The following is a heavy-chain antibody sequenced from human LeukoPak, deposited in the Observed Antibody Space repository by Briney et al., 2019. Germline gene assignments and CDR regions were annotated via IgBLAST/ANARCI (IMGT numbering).Heavy chain of an antibody. CDR3: AREGRMSMGIEY. CDR1: GGSLSGYY. CDR2: INHGGST. J-gene: IGHJ4*02. D-gene: IGHD4/OR15-4a*01. V-gene: IGHV4-34*01. Sequence: SVTLSLTCAVYGGSLSGYYWSWIRESPGKGLEWIGEINHGGSTNYNPSLKSRVTMSVDTSKNHFSLKLSSVTAADTAVYFCAREGRMSMGIEYWGQGTLVTVSS.